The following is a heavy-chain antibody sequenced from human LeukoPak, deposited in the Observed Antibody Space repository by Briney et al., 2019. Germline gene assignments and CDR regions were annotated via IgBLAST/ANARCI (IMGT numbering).Heavy chain of an antibody. J-gene: IGHJ5*02. CDR3: AREKNYDILSFDP. CDR1: GGPISSYY. V-gene: IGHV4-4*07. D-gene: IGHD3-9*01. Sequence: PSETLSLTCTVSGGPISSYYWSWLRQPAGKGLEWIGRIYKSGSTNYNPSLTSGVTMSVDTSKNKCSLKLSSVTAADTAVYYCAREKNYDILSFDPWGQGTLVTVSS. CDR2: IYKSGST.